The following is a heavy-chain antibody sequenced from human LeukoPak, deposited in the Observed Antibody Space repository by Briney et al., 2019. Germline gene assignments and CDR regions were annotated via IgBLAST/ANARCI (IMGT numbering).Heavy chain of an antibody. J-gene: IGHJ4*02. CDR2: IYYSGST. CDR1: GGSISSYY. V-gene: IGHV4-59*01. Sequence: SETLSLTCTVSGGSISSYYWSWIRQPPGKGLEWIGYIYYSGSTNYNPSLKSRVTISVDTSKNQFSLKLSSVTAADTAVYYCAREERDPLTIDYWGQGTLVTVSS. CDR3: AREERDPLTIDY.